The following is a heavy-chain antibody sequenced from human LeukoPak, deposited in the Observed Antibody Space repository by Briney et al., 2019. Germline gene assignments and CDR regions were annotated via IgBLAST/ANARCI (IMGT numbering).Heavy chain of an antibody. CDR1: GYTFPAYC. Sequence: ASVKVSCHASGYTFPAYCSIGGAQAPGQGLEWMGWISAYNGNTNYAQKLQGRVTMTTDTSTSRAYMELRSLRSDDTAVYYCARDNPWWLQLPNYIYRMVVWGQGTTVTVSS. CDR3: ARDNPWWLQLPNYIYRMVV. V-gene: IGHV1-18*01. D-gene: IGHD5-24*01. J-gene: IGHJ6*01. CDR2: ISAYNGNT.